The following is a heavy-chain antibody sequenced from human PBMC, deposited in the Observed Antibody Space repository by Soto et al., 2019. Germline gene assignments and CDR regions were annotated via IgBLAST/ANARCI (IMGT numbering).Heavy chain of an antibody. CDR1: GYTFTGYY. CDR2: INPNSGGT. CDR3: AREADILTGYYFGTDY. Sequence: QVQLVQSGAEVKKPGASVKVSCKASGYTFTGYYMHWVRQAPGQGLEWMGWINPNSGGTNYAQKFQGRVTMTRDTSISTAYMELSRLRSDDTAVYYCAREADILTGYYFGTDYWGQGTLVTVSS. D-gene: IGHD3-9*01. V-gene: IGHV1-2*02. J-gene: IGHJ4*02.